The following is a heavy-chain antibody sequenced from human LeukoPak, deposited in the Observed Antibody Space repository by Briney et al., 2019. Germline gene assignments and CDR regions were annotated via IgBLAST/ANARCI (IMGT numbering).Heavy chain of an antibody. CDR3: TTDLTYYYGSGLIDY. CDR1: GFTFSNAW. CDR2: IKSKTDGGTT. D-gene: IGHD3-10*01. J-gene: IGHJ4*02. V-gene: IGHV3-15*01. Sequence: PGGSLRLSCAASGFTFSNAWMSWVRQAPGKGREWVGRIKSKTDGGTTDYAAPVKGRFTISRDDSKNTLYLQMNSLKTEDTAVYYCTTDLTYYYGSGLIDYWGQGTLVTVSS.